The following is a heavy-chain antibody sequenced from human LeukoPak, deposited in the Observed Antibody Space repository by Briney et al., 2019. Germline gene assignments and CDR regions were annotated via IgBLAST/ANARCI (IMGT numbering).Heavy chain of an antibody. CDR3: ARAKTGIAVDY. CDR1: GYTFTSYD. Sequence: ASVKVSCKASGYTFTSYDINWVRQATGQGLEWMGWMNPNSGNTGYAQKFQGGVTITRNTSISTAYMELSSLRSEDTAVYYCARAKTGIAVDYWGQGTLVTVSS. D-gene: IGHD6-13*01. J-gene: IGHJ4*02. CDR2: MNPNSGNT. V-gene: IGHV1-8*03.